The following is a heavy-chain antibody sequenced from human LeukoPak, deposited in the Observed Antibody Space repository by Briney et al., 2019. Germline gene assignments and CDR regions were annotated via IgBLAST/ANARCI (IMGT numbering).Heavy chain of an antibody. J-gene: IGHJ4*02. D-gene: IGHD6-13*01. Sequence: GGSLRLSCAASGFTFSSYGMHWVRQAPGKGLEWVAVISYDGSNKYYADSVKGRFTISRDNSKNTLYLQMNSLRAEDTAVYYCANQYSSSLDYWGQGTLVTVSS. V-gene: IGHV3-30*18. CDR3: ANQYSSSLDY. CDR2: ISYDGSNK. CDR1: GFTFSSYG.